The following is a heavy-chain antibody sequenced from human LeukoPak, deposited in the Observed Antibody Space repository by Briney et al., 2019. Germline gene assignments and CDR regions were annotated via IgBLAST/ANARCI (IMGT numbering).Heavy chain of an antibody. D-gene: IGHD6-13*01. J-gene: IGHJ4*02. V-gene: IGHV4-38-2*02. CDR1: GYSISSGYY. CDR2: IYHSGST. CDR3: ASGSSRSVPYFDY. Sequence: SETLSLTCTVSGYSISSGYYWGWIRQPPGKGLEWIGSIYHSGSTYYNPSLKGRVTISVDTSKNQFSLKLSSVTAADTAVYYCASGSSRSVPYFDYWGQGTLVTVSS.